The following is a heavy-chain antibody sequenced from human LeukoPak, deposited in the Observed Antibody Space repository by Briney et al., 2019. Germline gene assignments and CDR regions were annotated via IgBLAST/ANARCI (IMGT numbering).Heavy chain of an antibody. CDR3: ARDYLYSSYDAFDI. J-gene: IGHJ3*02. D-gene: IGHD6-6*01. Sequence: RGSLRLSCTASVFTFSSYSMNWVRQAPGEGLGCGSSISSNRLYTNYADSLKGRFTISRDNAKNSLYLQMNSLGAEDTAVYYCARDYLYSSYDAFDIWGQGTMLTVSS. CDR1: VFTFSSYS. CDR2: ISSNRLYT. V-gene: IGHV3-21*06.